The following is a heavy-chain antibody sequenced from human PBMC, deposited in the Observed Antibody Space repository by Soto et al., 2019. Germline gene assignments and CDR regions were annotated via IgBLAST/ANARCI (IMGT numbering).Heavy chain of an antibody. CDR1: GYTFTSYA. CDR2: INAGNGNT. D-gene: IGHD3-3*01. V-gene: IGHV1-3*01. Sequence: GASVKVSCKASGYTFTSYAMHWVRQAPGQRLEWMGWINAGNGNTKYSQKFQGRVTITRDTSTSTVYMELSSLRSDDTAVYYCARAKVIFGVVIYFDYWGQGTLVTVSS. J-gene: IGHJ4*02. CDR3: ARAKVIFGVVIYFDY.